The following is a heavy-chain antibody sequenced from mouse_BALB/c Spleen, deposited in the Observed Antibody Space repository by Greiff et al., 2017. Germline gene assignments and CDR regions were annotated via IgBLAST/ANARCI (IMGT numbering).Heavy chain of an antibody. CDR1: GYTFTSYW. J-gene: IGHJ2*01. CDR2: IYPGDGDT. Sequence: QVQLQQSGAELARPGASVKLSCKASGYTFTSYWMQWVKQRPGQGLEWIGAIYPGDGDTRYTQKFKGKATLTADKSSSTAYMQLSSLASEDSAVYYCARGGDYWGQGTTLTVSS. CDR3: ARGGDY. V-gene: IGHV1-87*01.